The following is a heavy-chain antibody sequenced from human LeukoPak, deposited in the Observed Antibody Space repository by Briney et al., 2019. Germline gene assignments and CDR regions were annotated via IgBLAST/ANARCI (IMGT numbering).Heavy chain of an antibody. CDR3: ARGPFRRSTTYKDY. V-gene: IGHV4-34*01. Sequence: NPSETLSLTCAVYGGSFSGYYWSWIRQPPGKGLEWIGEINHSGSTNYNPSLKSRVTISVDTSKNQFSLKLSSVTAADTAVYYCARGPFRRSTTYKDYWGQGTLVTVSS. D-gene: IGHD4-17*01. CDR1: GGSFSGYY. J-gene: IGHJ4*02. CDR2: INHSGST.